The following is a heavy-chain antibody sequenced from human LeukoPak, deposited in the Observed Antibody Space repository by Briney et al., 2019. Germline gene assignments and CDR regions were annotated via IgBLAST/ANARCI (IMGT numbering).Heavy chain of an antibody. CDR3: ARAETYSSDWYDPFFDY. CDR1: GYSISSGYY. V-gene: IGHV4-38-2*02. J-gene: IGHJ4*02. Sequence: PSETRSLTCTVSGYSISSGYYWGGIRQPPGKGLEWIGSLYHSGNSYYNPSLKSRATISVDTSKNHFSLKLRSVTAADTAVYYCARAETYSSDWYDPFFDYWGQGTLVTVSS. D-gene: IGHD6-19*01. CDR2: LYHSGNS.